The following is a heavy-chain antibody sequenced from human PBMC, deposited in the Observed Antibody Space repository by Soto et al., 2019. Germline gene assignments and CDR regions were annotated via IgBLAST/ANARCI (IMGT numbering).Heavy chain of an antibody. Sequence: QITLKESGPTLVKPTQTLTLTCTFSGFSLSTSGVGVAWIRQPPGKALEWLALIYWDDDKRYRPSLETRRTSXTXTXXNPVVPTMTTMDSVATATYYCAYLPCSGGSCYWFSYSGMDVWGQGTTVTVSS. J-gene: IGHJ6*02. D-gene: IGHD2-15*01. CDR1: GFSLSTSGVG. CDR3: AYLPCSGGSCYWFSYSGMDV. CDR2: IYWDDDK. V-gene: IGHV2-5*02.